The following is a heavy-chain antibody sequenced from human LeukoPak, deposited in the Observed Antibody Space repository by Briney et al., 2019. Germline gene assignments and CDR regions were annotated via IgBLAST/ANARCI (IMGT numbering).Heavy chain of an antibody. D-gene: IGHD4-17*01. Sequence: ASVKVSCKASGYTFTSYGISWVRQAPGQGLEWMGWISAYNGNTNYAQKLQGRVTMTTDTSTSTAYMELRSLRSDDTAVYYCAKEEDYGDYPGWAFDIWGQGTMVTVSS. CDR3: AKEEDYGDYPGWAFDI. V-gene: IGHV1-18*01. CDR2: ISAYNGNT. CDR1: GYTFTSYG. J-gene: IGHJ3*02.